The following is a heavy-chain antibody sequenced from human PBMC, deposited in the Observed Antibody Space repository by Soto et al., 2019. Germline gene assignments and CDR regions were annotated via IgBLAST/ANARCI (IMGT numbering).Heavy chain of an antibody. CDR1: GDSISSSNW. CDR2: MHHTRST. V-gene: IGHV4-4*02. CDR3: AAASSWRLDY. J-gene: IGHJ4*02. D-gene: IGHD6-13*01. Sequence: VQLQESGPGLVRPSGTLSLTCTVSGDSISSSNWWSWVRQPPGKGLVWIGEMHHTRSTNYNPCLERRVSIALDKSKNRFSLNLSSLTVADTGVYYCAAASSWRLDYWGQGALITVSS.